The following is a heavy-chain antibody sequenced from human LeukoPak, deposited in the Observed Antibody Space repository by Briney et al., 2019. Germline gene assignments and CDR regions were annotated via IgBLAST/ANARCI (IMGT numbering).Heavy chain of an antibody. CDR3: TRDGSGWSVY. Sequence: PGGSLRLSCAASGFDFSTSWMGWVRQAPGKGLEWVINISPDGNERYSVDSVKGRFTISRDNAENSLYLQMEGLEVEDTAMYYCTRDGSGWSVYWGQGALVTVSS. CDR1: GFDFSTSW. CDR2: ISPDGNER. D-gene: IGHD6-19*01. J-gene: IGHJ4*02. V-gene: IGHV3-7*01.